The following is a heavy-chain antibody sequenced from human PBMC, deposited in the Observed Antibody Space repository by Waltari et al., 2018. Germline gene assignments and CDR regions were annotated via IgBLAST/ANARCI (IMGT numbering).Heavy chain of an antibody. CDR1: GGSISSSSYY. V-gene: IGHV4-39*01. J-gene: IGHJ4*02. Sequence: QLQLQESGPGLVKPSETLSLTCTVSGGSISSSSYYWGWIRQPPGKGLGWIGSIYYSGSTYYNPSLKSRVTISVDTSKNQFSLKLSSVTAADTAVYYCASCKDYDILTIQKMPVCYFDYWGQGTLVTVSS. D-gene: IGHD3-9*01. CDR2: IYYSGST. CDR3: ASCKDYDILTIQKMPVCYFDY.